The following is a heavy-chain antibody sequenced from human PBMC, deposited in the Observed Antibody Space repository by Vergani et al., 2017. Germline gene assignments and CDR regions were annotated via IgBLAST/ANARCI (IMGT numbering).Heavy chain of an antibody. V-gene: IGHV4-34*01. Sequence: QVQLQQWGAGLLKPSETLSLTCAVYGGSFSGYYWSWIRQPPGKGLEWIGEINHSGSTNYNPSLKSRITISVDTSKNQFSLKLNSVTVADTAVYYCAGSRPYCTSGSCPAIWGQGTLVTVSS. CDR1: GGSFSGYY. J-gene: IGHJ4*02. CDR2: INHSGST. D-gene: IGHD2-15*01. CDR3: AGSRPYCTSGSCPAI.